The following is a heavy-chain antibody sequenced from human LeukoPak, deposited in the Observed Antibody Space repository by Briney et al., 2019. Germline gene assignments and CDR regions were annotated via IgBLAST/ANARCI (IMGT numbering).Heavy chain of an antibody. CDR2: IRSKAYGGTT. D-gene: IGHD5-18*01. CDR1: GFTFSSYE. V-gene: IGHV3-49*04. Sequence: GGSLRLSCAASGFTFSSYEMNWVRQAPGKGLEWVGFIRSKAYGGTTEYAASVKGRFTISRDDSKSIAYLQMNSLKTEDTAVYYCTRVEGYSYGLRTYYYYMDVWGKGTTVTVSS. J-gene: IGHJ6*03. CDR3: TRVEGYSYGLRTYYYYMDV.